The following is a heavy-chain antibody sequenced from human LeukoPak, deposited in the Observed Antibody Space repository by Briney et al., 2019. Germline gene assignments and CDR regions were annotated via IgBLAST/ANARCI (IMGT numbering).Heavy chain of an antibody. V-gene: IGHV3-9*01. CDR3: AKDISASSGWYRFDY. D-gene: IGHD6-19*01. J-gene: IGHJ4*02. CDR2: ISWNSGSI. Sequence: QPGGSLRLSCAASGCTFDDYAMHWVRQAPGKGLEWVSGISWNSGSIGYADSVKGRFTISRDNAKNSLYLQMNSLRAEDTALYYCAKDISASSGWYRFDYWGQGTLVTVSS. CDR1: GCTFDDYA.